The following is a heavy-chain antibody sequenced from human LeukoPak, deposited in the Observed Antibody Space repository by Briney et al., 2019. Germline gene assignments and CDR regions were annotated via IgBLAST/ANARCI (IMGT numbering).Heavy chain of an antibody. CDR3: TRDDPYPPNYYMDV. CDR2: IRSKAYGGTT. Sequence: PGGSLRLSCTASGFTFGDYAMSWFRQAPGKGLEWVGFIRSKAYGGTTEYAASVKGRFTISRDDSKSIAYLQMNSLKTEDTAVYYCTRDDPYPPNYYMDVWGKGTTVTVSS. V-gene: IGHV3-49*03. J-gene: IGHJ6*03. CDR1: GFTFGDYA.